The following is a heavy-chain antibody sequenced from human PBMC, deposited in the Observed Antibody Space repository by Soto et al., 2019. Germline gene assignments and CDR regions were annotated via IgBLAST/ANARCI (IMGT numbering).Heavy chain of an antibody. CDR3: ARDWNYYPMDV. CDR2: IYYSGRT. Sequence: SGTLGITCTVYVGSVSTGIYYSPWIRQPPGKGLEWIGYIYYSGRTNYNPSLKSRVTISVDTSKNQFSLKLSSVTAADTAVYYCARDWNYYPMDVWAQGTTVTAP. CDR1: VGSVSTGIYY. J-gene: IGHJ6*02. V-gene: IGHV4-61*01. D-gene: IGHD1-1*01.